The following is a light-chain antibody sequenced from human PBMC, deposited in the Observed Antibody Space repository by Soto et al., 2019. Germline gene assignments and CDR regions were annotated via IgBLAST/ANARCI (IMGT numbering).Light chain of an antibody. CDR3: QQYHTYPWT. Sequence: DIQMTQSPSTLSASIGDRVTISCRASQIISNWLAWFQQKPGKAPKLLIFQASSLETWVPSRFSGSGSGTEFTLTISSLQPDDFATYYCQQYHTYPWTFGQGTKVEIK. CDR1: QIISNW. CDR2: QAS. J-gene: IGKJ1*01. V-gene: IGKV1-5*03.